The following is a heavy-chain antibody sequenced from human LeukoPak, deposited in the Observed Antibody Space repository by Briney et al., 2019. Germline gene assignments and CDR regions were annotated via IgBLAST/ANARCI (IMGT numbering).Heavy chain of an antibody. D-gene: IGHD3-3*01. CDR1: GGSISSSNW. CDR3: ARGPMYYDFWSGYHAFDY. V-gene: IGHV4-4*02. CDR2: TYHSGST. Sequence: SETLSLTCAVSGGSISSSNWWSWVRQPPGKGLAWIGETYHSGSTNYNPSLKSRVTISVDKSKNQFSLKLSSVTAADTAVYYCARGPMYYDFWSGYHAFDYWGQGTLVTVSS. J-gene: IGHJ4*02.